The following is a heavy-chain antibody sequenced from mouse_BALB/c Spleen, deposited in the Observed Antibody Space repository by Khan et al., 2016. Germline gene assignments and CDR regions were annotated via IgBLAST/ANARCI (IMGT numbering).Heavy chain of an antibody. CDR1: GYTFTSYW. CDR2: IYPGDGDT. Sequence: QVQLQQSGAELARPGASVKLSCKASGYTFTSYWMQWVKQRPGQGLQWIGTIYPGDGDTRYTQKFKGKATLTADKSSSTAYMQLSSLASEDSAVYYCARGGYGNYVLAYWGQGTLVTVSA. V-gene: IGHV1-87*01. D-gene: IGHD2-1*01. J-gene: IGHJ3*01. CDR3: ARGGYGNYVLAY.